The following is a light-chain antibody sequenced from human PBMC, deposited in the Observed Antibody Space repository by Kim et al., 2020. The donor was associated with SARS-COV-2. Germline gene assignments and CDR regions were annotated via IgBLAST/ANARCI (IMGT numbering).Light chain of an antibody. Sequence: GGSVTISCAGTSSDVGAYNYVSWYQQHPGKAPKLMIFDVSKRPSGVSGRFSGSKSGNTASLTISGLQAEDEAEYYCTSYTSSSTLLFGGGTQLTVL. CDR3: TSYTSSSTLL. V-gene: IGLV2-14*04. CDR1: SSDVGAYNY. CDR2: DVS. J-gene: IGLJ3*02.